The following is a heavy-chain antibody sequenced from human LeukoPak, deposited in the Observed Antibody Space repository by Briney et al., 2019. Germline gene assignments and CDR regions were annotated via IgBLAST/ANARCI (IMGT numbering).Heavy chain of an antibody. Sequence: GRSLRLSCAASLFNFNDYAMHWVRQAPGKGLEWVSGISWNSGTVAYADSVKGRFTISRDNSKKSLYLQMNSLRAEDMALYYCAKASADWYFDLWGRGTLVTVSS. J-gene: IGHJ2*01. CDR1: LFNFNDYA. D-gene: IGHD2-2*01. V-gene: IGHV3-9*03. CDR3: AKASADWYFDL. CDR2: ISWNSGTV.